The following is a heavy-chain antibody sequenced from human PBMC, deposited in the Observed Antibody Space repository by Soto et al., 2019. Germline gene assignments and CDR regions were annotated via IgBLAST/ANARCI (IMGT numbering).Heavy chain of an antibody. J-gene: IGHJ4*02. Sequence: ASVKVSCKASGYTFTSYAMHWVRQAPGQRLEWMGWINAGNGNTKYSQKFQGRVTITRDTSASTAYMELSSLRSEDTAVYYCARGYSSGWYSNYFDYWGQGTLVTVSS. CDR3: ARGYSSGWYSNYFDY. CDR1: GYTFTSYA. V-gene: IGHV1-3*01. D-gene: IGHD6-19*01. CDR2: INAGNGNT.